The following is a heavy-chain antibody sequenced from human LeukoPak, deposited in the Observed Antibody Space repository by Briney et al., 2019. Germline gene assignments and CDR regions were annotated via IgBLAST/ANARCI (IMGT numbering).Heavy chain of an antibody. CDR3: ARVVITGSQQFFDY. V-gene: IGHV4-4*07. CDR1: GGSISSYY. CDR2: IYTSGST. D-gene: IGHD1-20*01. J-gene: IGHJ4*02. Sequence: TSETLSLTCTVSGGSISSYYWSWIRQPAGKGLEWIGRIYTSGSTNYNPSLKSRVTMSVDTSKNQFSLKLSSVTAADTAVYYCARVVITGSQQFFDYWGQGTLVTVSS.